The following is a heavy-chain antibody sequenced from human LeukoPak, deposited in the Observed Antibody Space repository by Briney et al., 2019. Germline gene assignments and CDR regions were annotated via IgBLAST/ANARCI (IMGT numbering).Heavy chain of an antibody. V-gene: IGHV3-7*01. J-gene: IGHJ4*02. D-gene: IGHD6-13*01. Sequence: GGSLRLSCAASGFIFSSHWMTWVRQAPGKGLEWVASIKEDGSEKNYVDSVKGRFTISRDNAKNSLYLQMKSLRDGDTAVYSCARGYSALGYWGQGTLVTASS. CDR3: ARGYSALGY. CDR1: GFIFSSHW. CDR2: IKEDGSEK.